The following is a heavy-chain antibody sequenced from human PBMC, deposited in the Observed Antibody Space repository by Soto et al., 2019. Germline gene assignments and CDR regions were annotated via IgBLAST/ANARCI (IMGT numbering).Heavy chain of an antibody. D-gene: IGHD2-15*01. Sequence: QITLNESCPTLVKPTQTLTLTCTFSGFSLSTSAVGVAWIHQPPGKAMEWLALIYWDDDKRYRPSLESRLTITKDTSKNQVVLTMTNMDSVDTATYYCAYLPCSGGSCYWFSFSGMDVWGQGTTVTVSS. J-gene: IGHJ6*02. CDR1: GFSLSTSAVG. V-gene: IGHV2-5*02. CDR3: AYLPCSGGSCYWFSFSGMDV. CDR2: IYWDDDK.